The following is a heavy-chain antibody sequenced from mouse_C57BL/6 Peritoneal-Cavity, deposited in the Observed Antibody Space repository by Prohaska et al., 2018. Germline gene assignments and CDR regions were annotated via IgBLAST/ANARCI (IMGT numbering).Heavy chain of an antibody. CDR2: IYPGSGNT. Sequence: ASGYTLTDYYINWVKQRPGRGLEWIARIYPGSGNTYYNEKFKGNATLTAEKSSSTAYMQLSSLTYEDSAVYFCARGYYGSSYWYFDVWGTGTTVTVSS. V-gene: IGHV1-76*01. J-gene: IGHJ1*03. D-gene: IGHD1-1*01. CDR1: GYTLTDYY. CDR3: ARGYYGSSYWYFDV.